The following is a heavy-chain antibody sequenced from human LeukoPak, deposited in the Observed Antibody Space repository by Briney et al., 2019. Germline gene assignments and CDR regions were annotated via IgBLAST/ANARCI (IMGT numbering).Heavy chain of an antibody. CDR1: GGSISSGSYY. V-gene: IGHV4-61*02. CDR3: ARAPFQTMIVVVENAFVI. J-gene: IGHJ3*02. Sequence: PSQTLSLTCTVSGGSISSGSYYWSWIRQPAGKGLEWIGRIYTSGSTNYNPSLKSRVTISVDTSKNQFSLKLSSVTAADTAVYYCARAPFQTMIVVVENAFVIWGQGTMVTVSS. CDR2: IYTSGST. D-gene: IGHD3-22*01.